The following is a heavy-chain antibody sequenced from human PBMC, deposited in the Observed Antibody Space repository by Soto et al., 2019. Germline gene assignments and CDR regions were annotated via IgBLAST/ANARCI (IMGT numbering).Heavy chain of an antibody. J-gene: IGHJ6*02. CDR2: IYYSGST. CDR3: ARGAGVRYFDWLSPLIYYYGMDV. Sequence: SETLSLTCTVSGGSISSYYWSWIRQPPGKGLEWIGYIYYSGSTNYNPSLKSRVTISVDTSKNQFSLKLSSVTAADTAVYYCARGAGVRYFDWLSPLIYYYGMDVWGQGTTVTVSS. V-gene: IGHV4-59*12. D-gene: IGHD3-9*01. CDR1: GGSISSYY.